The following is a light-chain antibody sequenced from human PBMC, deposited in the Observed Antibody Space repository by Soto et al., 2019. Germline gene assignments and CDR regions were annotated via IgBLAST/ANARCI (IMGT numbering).Light chain of an antibody. V-gene: IGKV1-5*03. J-gene: IGKJ1*01. CDR2: KAS. CDR1: QSISGL. CDR3: QHYNSYSEA. Sequence: DIEMTQSPSTLSSSVGDIVTITCRASQSISGLLAWYQQKPGKAPKLLIYKASGLESGVPSRFSGSGSGTEFTLTISSLQPDDFATYYCQHYNSYSEAFGQGTKVDI.